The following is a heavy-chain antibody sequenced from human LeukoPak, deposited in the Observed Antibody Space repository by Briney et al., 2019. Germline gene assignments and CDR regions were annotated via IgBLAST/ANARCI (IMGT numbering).Heavy chain of an antibody. CDR1: GGSISGYY. CDR3: ARRKYDTLTGTKFDP. V-gene: IGHV4-59*08. D-gene: IGHD1/OR15-1a*01. CDR2: IYYSGSS. J-gene: IGHJ5*02. Sequence: PSETLSLTCTVSGGSISGYYWSWIRQPPGKGLEWIGYIYYSGSSNYNPSLQSRVTISVDTSKNQFSLKLTSVTAADTAIYYCARRKYDTLTGTKFDPWGQGTLVTVSS.